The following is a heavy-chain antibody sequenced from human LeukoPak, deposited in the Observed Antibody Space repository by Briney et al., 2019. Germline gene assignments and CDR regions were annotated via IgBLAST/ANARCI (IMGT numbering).Heavy chain of an antibody. CDR2: ISSSSSYI. V-gene: IGHV3-21*01. CDR1: GFTFSSYS. D-gene: IGHD5-24*01. Sequence: GGSLRLSCAASGFTFSSYSMNWVRQAPGKGLERVSSISSSSSYIYYADSVKGRFTISRDNAKNSLYLQMNSLRAEDTAVHYCAREGGRGWLQRAGFDYWGQGTLVTVSS. CDR3: AREGGRGWLQRAGFDY. J-gene: IGHJ4*02.